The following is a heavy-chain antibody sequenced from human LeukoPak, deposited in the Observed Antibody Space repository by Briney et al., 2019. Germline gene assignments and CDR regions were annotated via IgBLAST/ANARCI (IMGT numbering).Heavy chain of an antibody. CDR3: ARDGPYCSGGSCKAYNWFDP. J-gene: IGHJ5*02. CDR2: IYTSGST. CDR1: GGSISSGSYY. Sequence: SQTLSLTCTVSGGSISSGSYYWSWIRQPAGKGLEWIGRIYTSGSTNYNPSLKSRVTISVDTSKNQSSLKLSSVTAADTAVYYCARDGPYCSGGSCKAYNWFDPWGQGTLVTVSS. D-gene: IGHD2-15*01. V-gene: IGHV4-61*02.